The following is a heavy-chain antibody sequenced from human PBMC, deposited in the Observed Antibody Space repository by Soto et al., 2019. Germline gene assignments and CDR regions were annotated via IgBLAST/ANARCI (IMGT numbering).Heavy chain of an antibody. J-gene: IGHJ5*02. D-gene: IGHD1-26*01. CDR1: GYILTELS. CDR3: ATTELVGATLYNWFDP. CDR2: FDPEDGET. V-gene: IGHV1-24*01. Sequence: ASVKVSCKVSGYILTELSMHWVRQAPGKGLEWMGGFDPEDGETIYAQKFQGRVTMTEDTSTDTAYMELSSLRSEDTAVYYCATTELVGATLYNWFDPWGQGTLVTVSS.